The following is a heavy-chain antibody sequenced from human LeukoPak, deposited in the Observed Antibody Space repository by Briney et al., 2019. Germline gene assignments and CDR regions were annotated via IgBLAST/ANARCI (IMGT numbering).Heavy chain of an antibody. CDR3: ARGSGWWLIGDGYDY. J-gene: IGHJ4*02. CDR1: GYTFTGYY. Sequence: GASVKVSCKASGYTFTGYYMHWVRQAPGQGLEWMGWINPNSGGTNYAQKFQGRVTMTRDTSISTAYMEQSRLRSDDTAVYYCARGSGWWLIGDGYDYWGQGTLVTVSS. V-gene: IGHV1-2*02. D-gene: IGHD2-15*01. CDR2: INPNSGGT.